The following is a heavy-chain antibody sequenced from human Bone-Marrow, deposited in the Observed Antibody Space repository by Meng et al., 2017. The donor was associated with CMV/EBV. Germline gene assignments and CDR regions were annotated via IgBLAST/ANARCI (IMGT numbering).Heavy chain of an antibody. CDR3: ARDLWGDSSGSYFDY. CDR1: GFTFSNYW. D-gene: IGHD3-22*01. J-gene: IGHJ4*02. V-gene: IGHV3-74*01. Sequence: GESLKISCAASGFTFSNYWMHWVRQAPGKGLVWVSHINTDGSDTNYADSVKGRFTISRDNAKNSLYLQMNSLRAEDTAVYYCARDLWGDSSGSYFDYWGQGTLVTVSS. CDR2: INTDGSDT.